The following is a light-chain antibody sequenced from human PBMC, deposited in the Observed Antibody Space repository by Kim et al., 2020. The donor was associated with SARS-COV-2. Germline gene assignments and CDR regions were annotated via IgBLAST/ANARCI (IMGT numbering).Light chain of an antibody. Sequence: QSALTQPPSASGSPGQSVTISCTGTSSDIGVYNYVSWYQQHPGKAPKLMIYQVTKRPSGVPDRFSGSKSGNTASLTVSGLQTEDEADYYCSSYAAGNTMIFGGGTQLTVL. V-gene: IGLV2-8*01. J-gene: IGLJ2*01. CDR3: SSYAAGNTMI. CDR2: QVT. CDR1: SSDIGVYNY.